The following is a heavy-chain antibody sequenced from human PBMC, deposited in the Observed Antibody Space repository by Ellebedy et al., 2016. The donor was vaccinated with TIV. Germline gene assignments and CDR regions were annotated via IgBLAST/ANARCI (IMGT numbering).Heavy chain of an antibody. CDR2: IWDDGNND. J-gene: IGHJ6*02. CDR1: GFKFRSFG. CDR3: ARDGNTVTTPYNGMDV. D-gene: IGHD4-17*01. V-gene: IGHV3-33*01. Sequence: PGGSLRLSCAVSGFKFRSFGMHWVRQPPGKGLEWVAFIWDDGNNDHYADSVRGRFIISRDNSKNTVFLQMSSLRVEDTAVYYCARDGNTVTTPYNGMDVWGQGTTVIVSS.